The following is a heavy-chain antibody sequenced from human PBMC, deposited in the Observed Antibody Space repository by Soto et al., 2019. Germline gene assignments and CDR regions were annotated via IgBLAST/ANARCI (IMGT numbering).Heavy chain of an antibody. Sequence: SDTLSLTCTVSGGSLSSYYWSWIRQPPGKGLEWIGYIYYSGSTNYNPSLKSRVTISVDTSKNQFSLKLSSVTAADTAVYYCARIAIDRAFDIWGQGTMVTVS. J-gene: IGHJ3*02. CDR3: ARIAIDRAFDI. CDR1: GGSLSSYY. CDR2: IYYSGST. V-gene: IGHV4-59*08. D-gene: IGHD2-21*01.